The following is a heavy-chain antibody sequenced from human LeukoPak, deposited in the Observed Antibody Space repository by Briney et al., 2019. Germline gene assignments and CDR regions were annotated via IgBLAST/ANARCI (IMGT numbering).Heavy chain of an antibody. D-gene: IGHD6-13*01. J-gene: IGHJ6*02. CDR2: ISAYNGNT. Sequence: ASVKVSCKASGYTFTSYGISWVRQAPGQGLEWMGWISAYNGNTNYAQKLQGRVTMTTDTSTNTAYMELRSLRSDDTAVYYCARDRRYSSSWYVRLYYYYYGMDVWGQGTTVTVSS. CDR3: ARDRRYSSSWYVRLYYYYYGMDV. V-gene: IGHV1-18*01. CDR1: GYTFTSYG.